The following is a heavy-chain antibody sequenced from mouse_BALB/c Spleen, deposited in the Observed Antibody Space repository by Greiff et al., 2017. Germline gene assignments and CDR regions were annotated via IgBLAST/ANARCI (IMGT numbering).Heavy chain of an antibody. V-gene: IGHV5-12-1*01. CDR2: ISSGGGST. J-gene: IGHJ3*01. CDR1: GFAFSSYD. CDR3: AKPGCVCWFAF. D-gene: IGHD2-2*01. Sequence: EVQRVEPGGSLVKPGGSLKLPCAAPGFAFSSYDMSWVRQTPEKRLEGVAYISSGGGSTYYPDTVKGRFTNSRDNAKNTLYLQMSRLKSEDTARYYCAKPGCVCWFAFWGQGTLGTVSA.